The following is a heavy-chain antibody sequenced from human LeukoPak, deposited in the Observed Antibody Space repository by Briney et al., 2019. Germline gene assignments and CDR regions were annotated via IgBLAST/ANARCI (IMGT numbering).Heavy chain of an antibody. J-gene: IGHJ4*02. CDR2: INHSGST. CDR3: ARDASGYSYGSYFDY. V-gene: IGHV4-34*01. Sequence: SETLSLTCAVYGGSFSGYYWSWIRQPPGKGLEWIGEINHSGSTNYNPSLKSRVTISVDTSKNQFSLKLSSVTAADTAVYYCARDASGYSYGSYFDYWGQGTLVTVSS. D-gene: IGHD5-18*01. CDR1: GGSFSGYY.